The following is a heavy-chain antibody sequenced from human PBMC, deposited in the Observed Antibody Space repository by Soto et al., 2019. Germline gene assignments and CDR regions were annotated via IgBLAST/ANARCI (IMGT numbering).Heavy chain of an antibody. J-gene: IGHJ4*02. Sequence: AXVKVSCKASGYTITSYAMHWVRQAPGQRLEWMGWINAGNGNTKYSQKFQGRVTITRDTSASTAYMELSSLRSEDTAVYYCARGPVGDGYVFDYWGQGTLVTVSS. CDR2: INAGNGNT. V-gene: IGHV1-3*01. CDR3: ARGPVGDGYVFDY. CDR1: GYTITSYA. D-gene: IGHD3-16*01.